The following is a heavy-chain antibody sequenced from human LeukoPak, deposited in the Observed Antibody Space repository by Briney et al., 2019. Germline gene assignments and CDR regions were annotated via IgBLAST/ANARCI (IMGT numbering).Heavy chain of an antibody. D-gene: IGHD2-2*01. CDR2: IHYSGNT. V-gene: IGHV4-39*01. J-gene: IGHJ5*01. CDR3: ARRPAQNNWFDS. CDR1: GGSISSSAYY. Sequence: PSETLSLTCTVSGGSISSSAYYWDWIRQPPGKGLEWIGNIHYSGNTYYVPSLRGRVTMSVDTSKNQFSLKLSSVTAADTAVYYCARRPAQNNWFDSWGLGILVTFFS.